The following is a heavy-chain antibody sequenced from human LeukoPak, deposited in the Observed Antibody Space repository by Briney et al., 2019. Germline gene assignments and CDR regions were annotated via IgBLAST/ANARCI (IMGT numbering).Heavy chain of an antibody. CDR2: MNPNSGNT. CDR3: ARVSPHIAVAGAEYFPH. V-gene: IGHV1-8*01. D-gene: IGHD6-13*01. J-gene: IGHJ1*01. Sequence: ASVKVSCKASGYIFSSYNINWVRQATGQGLGWMGWMNPNSGNTGYAQKFQGRVTMTRNTSISTAYMELSSLGSEDTAVYYCARVSPHIAVAGAEYFPHWGQGTLVTVSS. CDR1: GYIFSSYN.